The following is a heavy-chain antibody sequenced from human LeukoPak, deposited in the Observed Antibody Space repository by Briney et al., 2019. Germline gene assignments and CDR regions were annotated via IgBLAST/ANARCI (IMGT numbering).Heavy chain of an antibody. J-gene: IGHJ4*02. D-gene: IGHD3-22*01. V-gene: IGHV4-31*03. CDR3: ARGLLRRVSFDY. CDR2: IYYSGST. Sequence: SEILSLTCTVSGGSISSGGYYWSWIRQHPGKGLEWIGYIYYSGSTYYNPSLKSRVTISVDTSKNQFSLKLSSVTAADTAVYYCARGLLRRVSFDYWGQGTLVTVSS. CDR1: GGSISSGGYY.